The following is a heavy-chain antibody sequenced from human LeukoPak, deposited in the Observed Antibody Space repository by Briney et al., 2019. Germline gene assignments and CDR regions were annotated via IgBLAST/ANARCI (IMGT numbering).Heavy chain of an antibody. V-gene: IGHV4-39*01. J-gene: IGHJ4*02. CDR2: IYYSGST. CDR1: GGSISSDNYY. D-gene: IGHD6-19*01. CDR3: ASPPAGLGGYFHY. Sequence: MSSETLSLTCTVSGGSISSDNYYWGWIRQPPGKGLEWIGSIYYSGSTYYNPSLKSRVTISVDTSKNQISLKLSSVTAADTAVYYCASPPAGLGGYFHYWGQGTLVTVSS.